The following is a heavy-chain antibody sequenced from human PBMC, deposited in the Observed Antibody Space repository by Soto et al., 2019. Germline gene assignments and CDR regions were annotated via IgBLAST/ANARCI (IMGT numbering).Heavy chain of an antibody. Sequence: PGGSLRLSCAASGFTFSSYGMHWVRQAPGKGLEWVAVISYDGSNKYYADSVKGRFTISRDNSKNTLYLQMNSLRAEDTAVYYCAKDGGPTVTTYYYYGMDVWGQGTTVTVSS. CDR3: AKDGGPTVTTYYYYGMDV. D-gene: IGHD4-17*01. CDR2: ISYDGSNK. J-gene: IGHJ6*02. V-gene: IGHV3-30*18. CDR1: GFTFSSYG.